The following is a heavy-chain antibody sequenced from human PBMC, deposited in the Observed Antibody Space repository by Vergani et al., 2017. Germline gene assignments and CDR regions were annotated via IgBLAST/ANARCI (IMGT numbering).Heavy chain of an antibody. J-gene: IGHJ6*02. CDR1: GYTFTDYY. V-gene: IGHV1-69-2*01. CDR3: ARLQVIVGATTYYYGMDV. CDR2: VDPEAGET. Sequence: EVQLVQSGAEVKKPGATVKISCKVSGYTFTDYYMHWVQQAPGKGLEWMGLVDPEAGETIYAEKFQGRVTITADTSTDTAYMELSSLRSEDTAVYYCARLQVIVGATTYYYGMDVWGQGTTVTVSS. D-gene: IGHD1-26*01.